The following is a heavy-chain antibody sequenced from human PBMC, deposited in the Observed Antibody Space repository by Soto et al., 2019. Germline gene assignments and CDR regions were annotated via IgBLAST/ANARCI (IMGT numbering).Heavy chain of an antibody. J-gene: IGHJ4*02. CDR1: GFTFSSYA. V-gene: IGHV3-23*01. CDR2: ISGSGGST. Sequence: GGSLRLSCAASGFTFSSYAMSWVRQAPGKGLEWVSAISGSGGSTYYADSVKGRFTISRDNSKNTLYLQMNSLRAEDTAVYYCAQIKGGRGAARPLDYWGQGTLVTVSS. CDR3: AQIKGGRGAARPLDY. D-gene: IGHD6-6*01.